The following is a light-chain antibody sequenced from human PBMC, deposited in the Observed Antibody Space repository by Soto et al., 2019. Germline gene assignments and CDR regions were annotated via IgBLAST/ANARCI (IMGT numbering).Light chain of an antibody. Sequence: SYRLTQPPAVSVSPGQTARITCSGDALPKQYACWYQQRPGQAPVLVMYKDTERPSGIPERFSGSSSGTTVTLTISGVQAEDEADYYCQSADSSDTHYVFGTGINVAVL. CDR1: ALPKQY. CDR2: KDT. CDR3: QSADSSDTHYV. V-gene: IGLV3-25*02. J-gene: IGLJ1*01.